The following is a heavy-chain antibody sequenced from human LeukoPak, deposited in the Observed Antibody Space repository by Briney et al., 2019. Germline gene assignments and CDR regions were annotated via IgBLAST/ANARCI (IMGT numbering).Heavy chain of an antibody. D-gene: IGHD4-17*01. CDR3: ARRHDYGDLDY. Sequence: SETLSLTCAVYGGSFSGYYWSWIRQPPGKGLEWIGEINHSGSTNYNPSLKSRVTISVDTSKNQFSLKLSSVTAADTAVYYCARRHDYGDLDYWGQGTLVTVSS. J-gene: IGHJ4*02. V-gene: IGHV4-34*01. CDR1: GGSFSGYY. CDR2: INHSGST.